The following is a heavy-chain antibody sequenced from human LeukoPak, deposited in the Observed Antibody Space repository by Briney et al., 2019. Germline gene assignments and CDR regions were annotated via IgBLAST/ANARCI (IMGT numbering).Heavy chain of an antibody. CDR2: IYYSGST. CDR3: ARGTSSWYSAYFDF. Sequence: SETLSLTCTVSGGSIGSYYWSWIRQPPGKGLEWIGDIYYSGSTNYNPSLKSRVTISVDTSKNQFPLNLSSVTAAGTAMYYCARGTSSWYSAYFDFWGQGTLVTVSS. D-gene: IGHD6-13*01. CDR1: GGSIGSYY. J-gene: IGHJ4*02. V-gene: IGHV4-59*01.